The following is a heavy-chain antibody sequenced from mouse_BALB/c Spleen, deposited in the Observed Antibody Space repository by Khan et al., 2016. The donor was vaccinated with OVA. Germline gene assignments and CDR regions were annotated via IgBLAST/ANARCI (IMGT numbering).Heavy chain of an antibody. Sequence: QVQLQQPGPELVRPGVSVKISCKGSGYTFTDYAMHWVKQSHAKSLEWIGLISTYSGNTNYKQKFKGKATMTVDKSSSTAYMELARLTSEDPAIYYCTRPAYDGYFDYWGQGTTLTVSS. CDR1: GYTFTDYA. D-gene: IGHD2-3*01. CDR3: TRPAYDGYFDY. J-gene: IGHJ2*01. V-gene: IGHV1S137*01. CDR2: ISTYSGNT.